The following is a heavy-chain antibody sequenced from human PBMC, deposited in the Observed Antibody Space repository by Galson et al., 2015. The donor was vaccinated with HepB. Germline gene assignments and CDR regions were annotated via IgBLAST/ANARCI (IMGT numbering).Heavy chain of an antibody. Sequence: SLRLSCAASGFTFSSYWMSWVRQAPGKGLEWVANIKQDGSEKYYVDSVKGRFTISRDNAKNSLYLQMNSLRAEDTAVYYCARDYFDSDGSNWFDPWGQGTLVTVSS. J-gene: IGHJ5*02. CDR3: ARDYFDSDGSNWFDP. CDR2: IKQDGSEK. CDR1: GFTFSSYW. D-gene: IGHD3-22*01. V-gene: IGHV3-7*01.